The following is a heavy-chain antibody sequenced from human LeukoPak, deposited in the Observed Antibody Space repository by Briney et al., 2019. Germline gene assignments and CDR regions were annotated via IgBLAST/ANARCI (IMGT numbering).Heavy chain of an antibody. V-gene: IGHV4-39*01. CDR3: ARQSRFGENFDY. Sequence: SETLSLTCSVSGGSISSSSYYWGWIRQPPGKGLEWIGTIYYSGSTYYSPSLKSRVTISGDTSKNQFSLKLSSVTAADTAVYYCARQSRFGENFDYWSQGTLVTVSS. CDR2: IYYSGST. CDR1: GGSISSSSYY. D-gene: IGHD3-10*01. J-gene: IGHJ4*02.